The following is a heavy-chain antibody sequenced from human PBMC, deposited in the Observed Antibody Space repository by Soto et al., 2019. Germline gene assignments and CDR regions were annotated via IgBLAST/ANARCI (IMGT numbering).Heavy chain of an antibody. CDR2: IYYSGST. V-gene: IGHV4-30-4*01. CDR3: ARAGDYYDSTGLNWFDT. Sequence: SETLSLTCTVSGGSISSGDYYWSWIRQPPGKGLEWIGYIYYSGSTYYNPSLKSRVTISVDTSKNQFSLKLSSVTAADTAVYYCARAGDYYDSTGLNWFDTWGQGTLVTVS. J-gene: IGHJ5*02. CDR1: GGSISSGDYY. D-gene: IGHD3-22*01.